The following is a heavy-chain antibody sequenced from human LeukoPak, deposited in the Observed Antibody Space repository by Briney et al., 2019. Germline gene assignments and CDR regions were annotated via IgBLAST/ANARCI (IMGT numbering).Heavy chain of an antibody. V-gene: IGHV4-34*01. CDR3: ARGPTAVHP. CDR1: GGSLTNHY. Sequence: SETLSLTCAVYGGSLTNHYWIWIRQPPGKGLEWIGEINHSGSTNYSPSLKSRLTISVDTAKSQFFLKLSSVTAADTAVYYCARGPTAVHPWGQGTLVTVSS. D-gene: IGHD2-2*01. CDR2: INHSGST. J-gene: IGHJ5*02.